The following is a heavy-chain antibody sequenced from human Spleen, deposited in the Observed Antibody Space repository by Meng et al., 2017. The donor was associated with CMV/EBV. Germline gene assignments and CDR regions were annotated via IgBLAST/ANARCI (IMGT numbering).Heavy chain of an antibody. D-gene: IGHD3-3*01. J-gene: IGHJ4*02. CDR3: TTLQYYDFWSGYPIDY. Sequence: FSSAWMSWVRQAPRKGLEWVGRIKSKTDGETTDYAAPVKGRFTISRDDSKNTLYLQMNSLKTEDTAVYYCTTLQYYDFWSGYPIDYWGQGTLVTVSS. CDR2: IKSKTDGETT. V-gene: IGHV3-15*01. CDR1: FSSAW.